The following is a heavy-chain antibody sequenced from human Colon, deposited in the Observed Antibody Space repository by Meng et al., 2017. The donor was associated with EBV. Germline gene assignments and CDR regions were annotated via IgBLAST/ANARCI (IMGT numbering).Heavy chain of an antibody. CDR2: IFWDDDK. V-gene: IGHV2-5*02. Sequence: QITLKESGPTLVKPTXTLTLTXTFSGFSLSTTGVGVAWIRQPPGKALEWLALIFWDDDKHYSPSLKSRVTVTKDTSKRQVVLTMTNMDPMDTATYYCARRKAAAAPLDYGGQGTLVTVSS. CDR3: ARRKAAAAPLDY. J-gene: IGHJ4*02. D-gene: IGHD6-13*01. CDR1: GFSLSTTGVG.